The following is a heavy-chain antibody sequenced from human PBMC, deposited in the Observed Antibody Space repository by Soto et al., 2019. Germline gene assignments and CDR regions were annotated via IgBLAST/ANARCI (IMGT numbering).Heavy chain of an antibody. J-gene: IGHJ1*01. Sequence: EVQLVESGGGLVKPGGSLRLSCAASGFTFSSYSMNWVRQAPGKGLEWVSSISSSSSYIYYADSVKGRFTISRDNAKNSLYLQMNSLRAEDTAVYYCARDLWGTMATRGRQAAGKYFQHWGQGTLVTVSS. V-gene: IGHV3-21*01. CDR1: GFTFSSYS. CDR2: ISSSSSYI. CDR3: ARDLWGTMATRGRQAAGKYFQH. D-gene: IGHD3-10*01.